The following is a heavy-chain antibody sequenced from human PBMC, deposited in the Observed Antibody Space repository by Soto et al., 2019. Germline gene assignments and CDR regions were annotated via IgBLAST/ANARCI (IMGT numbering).Heavy chain of an antibody. D-gene: IGHD4-17*01. CDR3: ASGLVTTLHY. Sequence: PSETLALTCAVYGGSFGGYYGSWIRQPPGKGLEWIGEINHSGSTNYNPSLKSRVTISVDRSKNQFSLKLSSVTAADTAVYYCASGLVTTLHYWGQGTLVTVSS. CDR1: GGSFGGYY. J-gene: IGHJ4*02. CDR2: INHSGST. V-gene: IGHV4-34*01.